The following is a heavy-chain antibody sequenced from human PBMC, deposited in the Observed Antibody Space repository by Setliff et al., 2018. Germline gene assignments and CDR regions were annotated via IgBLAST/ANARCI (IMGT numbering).Heavy chain of an antibody. J-gene: IGHJ4*02. CDR3: ANCRYQVPYDY. D-gene: IGHD2-2*01. Sequence: PSETLSLTCTVPGDSISSISYYWGWIRQPPGKGLEWIGTIYGSGKTYYNPSLKSRVTISVDTSKNQFSLKLNSVTAADTGVYYCANCRYQVPYDYWGQGTLVTVSS. CDR2: IYGSGKT. CDR1: GDSISSISYY. V-gene: IGHV4-39*01.